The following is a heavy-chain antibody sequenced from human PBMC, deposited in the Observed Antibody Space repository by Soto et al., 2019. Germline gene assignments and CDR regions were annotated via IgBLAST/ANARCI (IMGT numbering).Heavy chain of an antibody. CDR2: INPSGGST. CDR1: GYTFTGYY. Sequence: ASVKVSCKASGYTFTGYYMHWVRQAPGQGLEWMGIINPSGGSTSYAQKFQGRVTMTRDTSTSTVYMELSSLRSEDTAVYYCATTGRSGSYSDYWGQGTLVTVSS. J-gene: IGHJ4*02. V-gene: IGHV1-46*03. D-gene: IGHD1-26*01. CDR3: ATTGRSGSYSDY.